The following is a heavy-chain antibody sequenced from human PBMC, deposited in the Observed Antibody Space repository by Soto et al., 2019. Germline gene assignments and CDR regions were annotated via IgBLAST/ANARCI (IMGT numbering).Heavy chain of an antibody. V-gene: IGHV6-1*01. CDR1: VDIVSSNSVA. CDR3: ARSTLGSNWLDP. Sequence: SQTLSLTCAISVDIVSSNSVAGNCIRQSPSRGLEWLGRTYYRSKWNNDYALSVKSRITVNPDTSKNQFSLQLNSVTPEDTAVYYCARSTLGSNWLDPWGQGTLVTVSS. D-gene: IGHD3-16*01. CDR2: TYYRSKWNN. J-gene: IGHJ5*02.